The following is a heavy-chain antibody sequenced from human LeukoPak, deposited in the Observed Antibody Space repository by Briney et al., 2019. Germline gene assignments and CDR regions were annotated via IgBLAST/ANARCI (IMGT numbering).Heavy chain of an antibody. CDR1: AFTFSSSA. CDR2: ISGSDGST. Sequence: GGSLRLSCAASAFTFSSSAMSWVRQAPGKGLEWVSGISGSDGSTNYADSGKGRLTISRENSKNTLYLQMNSLRAEDTAVYYCAKDSAKKYDDYWGQGTLVTVSS. CDR3: AKDSAKKYDDY. J-gene: IGHJ4*02. V-gene: IGHV3-23*01. D-gene: IGHD2/OR15-2a*01.